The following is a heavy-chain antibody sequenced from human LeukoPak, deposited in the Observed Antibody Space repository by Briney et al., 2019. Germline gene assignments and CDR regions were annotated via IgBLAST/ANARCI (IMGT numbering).Heavy chain of an antibody. J-gene: IGHJ4*02. D-gene: IGHD4-23*01. CDR1: GGSVSSGSYY. CDR2: IYYSGST. V-gene: IGHV4-61*01. Sequence: SETLSLTCTVSGGSVSSGSYYWSWIRQPPGKGLEWIGYIYYSGSTNYNPSLKSRVTISVDTSKNQFSLKLSSVTAADTAIYYCARGNDYGANSGVFDYWGQGTLVTVSS. CDR3: ARGNDYGANSGVFDY.